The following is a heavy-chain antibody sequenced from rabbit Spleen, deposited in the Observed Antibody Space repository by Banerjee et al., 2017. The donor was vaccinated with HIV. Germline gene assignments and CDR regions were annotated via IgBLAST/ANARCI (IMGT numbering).Heavy chain of an antibody. J-gene: IGHJ3*01. CDR3: ARSSDWRGSHL. CDR1: GFSFSSTYY. V-gene: IGHV1S40*01. CDR2: IYTGDGNT. D-gene: IGHD4-1*01. Sequence: QSLEESGGDLVKPGGTLTLTCKASGFSFSSTYYMCWVRQAPGKGLEWIACIYTGDGNTYYASWAKGRFTISKSSSTTVTLQMTSLTAADTATYFCARSSDWRGSHLWGQGTLVTVS.